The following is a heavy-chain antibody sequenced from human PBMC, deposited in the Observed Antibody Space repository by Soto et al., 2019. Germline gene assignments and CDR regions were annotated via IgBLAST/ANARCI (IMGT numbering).Heavy chain of an antibody. CDR1: GGTFSSYA. V-gene: IGHV1-69*12. Sequence: QVQLVQSGAEVKKPGSSVKVSCKASGGTFSSYAISWVRQAPGQGLEWMGGIIPIFGTANYAQKFQGRVTVTADETTSTAYMELSSLRSEGTGVYCCARGEPPYYFDSWGQGTLVTVSS. CDR2: IIPIFGTA. CDR3: ARGEPPYYFDS. J-gene: IGHJ4*02.